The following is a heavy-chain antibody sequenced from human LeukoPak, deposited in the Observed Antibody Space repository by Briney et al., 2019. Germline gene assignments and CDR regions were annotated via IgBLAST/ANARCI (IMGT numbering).Heavy chain of an antibody. CDR3: ARSPPPLRYFDWLPDY. CDR2: IIPIFGTA. CDR1: GGTFSSYA. V-gene: IGHV1-69*13. D-gene: IGHD3-9*01. Sequence: ASVKVSCKASGGTFSSYAISWVRQAPGQGLEWMGGIIPIFGTANYAQKFQGRVTITADESTSAAYMELSSLRSEDTAVYYCARSPPPLRYFDWLPDYWGQGTLVTVSS. J-gene: IGHJ4*02.